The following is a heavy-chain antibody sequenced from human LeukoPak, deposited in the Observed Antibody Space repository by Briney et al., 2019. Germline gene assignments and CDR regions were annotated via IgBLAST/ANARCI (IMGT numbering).Heavy chain of an antibody. CDR1: GGTFSSYA. J-gene: IGHJ5*02. CDR2: IIPILGIA. D-gene: IGHD2-2*02. V-gene: IGHV1-69*04. Sequence: SVKVSCKASGGTFSSYAISWVRQAPGQGLEWMGRIIPILGIANYAQKFQGRVTITADKSTSTAYMELSSLRAEDTAVYYCARAGSLYQNWFDPWGQGTLVTVSS. CDR3: ARAGSLYQNWFDP.